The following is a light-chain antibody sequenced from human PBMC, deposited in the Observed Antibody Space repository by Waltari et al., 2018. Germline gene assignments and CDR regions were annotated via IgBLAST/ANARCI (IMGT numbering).Light chain of an antibody. J-gene: IGLJ3*02. CDR1: SSNIGRAP. CDR2: SND. V-gene: IGLV1-44*01. CDR3: AAWDNSLDAWV. Sequence: QSVLTQPLSMSGTPGQGVTISCSGSSSNIGRAPVTWYQQLPGTAPKLLLYSNDQRPSGVPDRFSGSKSGTSASLAISGLQSDDEADYYCAAWDNSLDAWVFGGGTKLTVL.